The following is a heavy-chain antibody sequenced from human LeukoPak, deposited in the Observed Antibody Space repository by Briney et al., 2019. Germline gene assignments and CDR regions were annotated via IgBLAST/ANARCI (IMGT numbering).Heavy chain of an antibody. J-gene: IGHJ5*02. D-gene: IGHD4-23*01. CDR2: IKQDGSEK. Sequence: HSGGSLRLPCAASGFTFSTYWMSWLRQAPGKGLEWVANIKQDGSEKYYVDSVKGRFAISRDNAKNSLFLQMNTLRVEDTAVYYCAKDSLLTVVSPVAASWGQGTLFTVSS. V-gene: IGHV3-7*01. CDR3: AKDSLLTVVSPVAAS. CDR1: GFTFSTYW.